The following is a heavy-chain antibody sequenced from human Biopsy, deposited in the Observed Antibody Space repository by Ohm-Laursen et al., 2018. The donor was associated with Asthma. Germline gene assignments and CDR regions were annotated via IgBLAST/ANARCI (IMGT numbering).Heavy chain of an antibody. CDR1: GFTFDDYG. J-gene: IGHJ4*02. CDR3: AKATLGNIGKDY. Sequence: SLRLSCAASGFTFDDYGMHWVRHAQGKGLEWVSGIGWNSGSIGYADSVKGRFTISRDNAKNSLYLQMNSLRVEDTALYYCAKATLGNIGKDYWGQGTLVTVSS. D-gene: IGHD2/OR15-2a*01. V-gene: IGHV3-9*01. CDR2: IGWNSGSI.